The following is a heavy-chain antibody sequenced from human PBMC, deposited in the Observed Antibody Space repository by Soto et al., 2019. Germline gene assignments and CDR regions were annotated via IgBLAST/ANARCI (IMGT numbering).Heavy chain of an antibody. CDR2: VSYSRST. Sequence: SETLSLTCTVSGVSISGSSYYWGWIRQPPGKGLKWIGSVSYSRSTYYNTSLKSRVTISIDKTKNQIYLKLSTVTATDTAENYCARAYYDILTGRIQFDPWGQGTLVTVSS. D-gene: IGHD3-9*01. CDR1: GVSISGSSYY. CDR3: ARAYYDILTGRIQFDP. J-gene: IGHJ5*02. V-gene: IGHV4-39*07.